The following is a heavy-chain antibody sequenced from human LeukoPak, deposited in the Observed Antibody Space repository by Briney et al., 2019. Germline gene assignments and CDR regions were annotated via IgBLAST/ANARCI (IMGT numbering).Heavy chain of an antibody. CDR3: ARDLDSGSYRGFDY. Sequence: ASVKVSCKASGYILTSYAMNWVRQAPGQGLEWMGWINTNTGNPTYAQGFTGRFVFSLDTSVSTAYLQISSLKAEDTAVYYCARDLDSGSYRGFDYWGQGTLVTVSS. CDR1: GYILTSYA. V-gene: IGHV7-4-1*02. CDR2: INTNTGNP. J-gene: IGHJ4*02. D-gene: IGHD1-26*01.